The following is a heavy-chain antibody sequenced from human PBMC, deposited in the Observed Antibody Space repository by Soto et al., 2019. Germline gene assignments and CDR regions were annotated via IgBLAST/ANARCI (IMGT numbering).Heavy chain of an antibody. CDR1: GGSISNYY. CDR3: ARGHNLGGSTFDI. J-gene: IGHJ3*02. V-gene: IGHV4-59*01. D-gene: IGHD3-16*01. Sequence: NPSETLSLTCSVSGGSISNYYWGWIRQPPGKGLEYIGYIYYSGSTNYNPSLKSRVTISVDMSREQFSLKLTSVTAADTAVYYCARGHNLGGSTFDIWGQGTSVTVSS. CDR2: IYYSGST.